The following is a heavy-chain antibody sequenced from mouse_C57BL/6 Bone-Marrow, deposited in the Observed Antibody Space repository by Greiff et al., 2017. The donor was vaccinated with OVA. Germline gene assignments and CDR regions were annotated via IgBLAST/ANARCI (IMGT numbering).Heavy chain of an antibody. J-gene: IGHJ1*03. CDR2: ISDGGSYT. CDR1: GFTFSSYA. D-gene: IGHD1-1*01. CDR3: AREGLLRYQWYFDV. Sequence: EVKVEESGGGLVKPGGSLKLSCAASGFTFSSYAMSWVRQTPEKRLEWVATISDGGSYTYYPDNVKGRFTISRDNAKNNLYLQMSHLKSEDTAMYYCAREGLLRYQWYFDVWGTGTTVTVSS. V-gene: IGHV5-4*01.